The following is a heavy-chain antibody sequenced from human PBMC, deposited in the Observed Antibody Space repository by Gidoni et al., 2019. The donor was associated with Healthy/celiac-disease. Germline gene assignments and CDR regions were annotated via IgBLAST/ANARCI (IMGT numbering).Heavy chain of an antibody. Sequence: EVQLLHSGGGLVQPGGSLRLSCAAPGFTFISYAMSWVRQAPGKGLECVSAISGSGVTTYYADSVKGRFTISRDKSKNTLYLQMNSLRAEDTAVYYCAKDLVGATPSNYWGQGTLVTVSS. J-gene: IGHJ4*02. CDR1: GFTFISYA. V-gene: IGHV3-23*01. D-gene: IGHD1-26*01. CDR3: AKDLVGATPSNY. CDR2: ISGSGVTT.